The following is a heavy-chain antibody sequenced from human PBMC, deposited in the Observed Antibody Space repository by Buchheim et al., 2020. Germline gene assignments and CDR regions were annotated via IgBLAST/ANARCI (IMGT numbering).Heavy chain of an antibody. CDR3: AKDKPRDCSGGSCYSGGFDY. Sequence: QVQLVESGGGVVQPGRSLRLSCAASGFTFSSYGMHWVRQAPGKGLEWVAVISYDGSNKYYADSVKGRFTISRDNSTNTQYLQMNSLRAEDTAVYYCAKDKPRDCSGGSCYSGGFDYWGQGTL. CDR2: ISYDGSNK. V-gene: IGHV3-30*18. J-gene: IGHJ4*02. D-gene: IGHD2-15*01. CDR1: GFTFSSYG.